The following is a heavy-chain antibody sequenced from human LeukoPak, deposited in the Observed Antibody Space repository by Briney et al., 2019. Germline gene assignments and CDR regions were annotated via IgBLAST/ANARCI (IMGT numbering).Heavy chain of an antibody. CDR1: GFTFSSHA. Sequence: ALRLSCAASGFTFSSHAMHWVRQAPGKGLEWVAVISYDGSNKYYADSVKGRFTISRDNSKNTLYLQMNSLRAEDTAVYYCARETNILGYCSSTSCYSGIDYWGQGTLVTVSS. D-gene: IGHD2-2*01. CDR3: ARETNILGYCSSTSCYSGIDY. V-gene: IGHV3-30-3*01. CDR2: ISYDGSNK. J-gene: IGHJ4*02.